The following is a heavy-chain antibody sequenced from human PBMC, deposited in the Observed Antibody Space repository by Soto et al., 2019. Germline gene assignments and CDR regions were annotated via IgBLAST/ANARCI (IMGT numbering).Heavy chain of an antibody. CDR2: IYSFGTT. CDR3: ARDPTVSIHDFDI. V-gene: IGHV3-53*01. J-gene: IGHJ3*02. Sequence: EVQLVESGGGLIQPGGSLRLSCTASGFSVSDNYMNWVRQAPGKGLEWVSIIYSFGTTYYAESVKGRFTISKDNSKNTVYLQMTSLRAEDTAIYYCARDPTVSIHDFDIWGQGTMVTVSS. CDR1: GFSVSDNY.